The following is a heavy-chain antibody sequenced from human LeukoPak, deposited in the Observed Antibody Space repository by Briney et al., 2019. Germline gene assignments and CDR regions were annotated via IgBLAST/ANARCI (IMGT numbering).Heavy chain of an antibody. CDR3: ARGIAAADYGMDV. D-gene: IGHD6-13*01. J-gene: IGHJ6*02. Sequence: PGGSLRLSCAASGFTVSSNYMSWVRQAPGQGLEWFSVIYSGGSTYYADSVKGRFTISRDNSKNTLYLQMNSLRAEDTAVYYCARGIAAADYGMDVWGQGTTVTVSS. CDR2: IYSGGST. V-gene: IGHV3-53*01. CDR1: GFTVSSNY.